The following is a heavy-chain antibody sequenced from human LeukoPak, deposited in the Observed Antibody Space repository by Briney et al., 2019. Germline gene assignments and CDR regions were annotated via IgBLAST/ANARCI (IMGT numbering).Heavy chain of an antibody. J-gene: IGHJ1*01. CDR1: GYTLSNYG. CDR3: AREGSTVNFQH. Sequence: ASVKVSCKASGYTLSNYGITWVRQAPGQGLEWMGWINPNSGGTNYAQKFQGRVTMTRDTSISTAYMELSRLTSDDTAVYYCAREGSTVNFQHWGQGTLVTVSS. V-gene: IGHV1-2*02. CDR2: INPNSGGT. D-gene: IGHD1-26*01.